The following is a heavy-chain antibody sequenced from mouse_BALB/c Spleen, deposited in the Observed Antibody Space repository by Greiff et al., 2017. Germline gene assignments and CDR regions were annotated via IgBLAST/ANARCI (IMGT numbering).Heavy chain of an antibody. J-gene: IGHJ1*01. D-gene: IGHD1-1*01. V-gene: IGHV1-5*01. CDR1: GYSFTSYW. Sequence: EVQLQQSGTVLARPGASVKMSCKASGYSFTSYWMHWVKQRPGQGLEWIGAIYPGNSDTSYNQKFKGKAKLTTVTSASTAYMELSSLTNEDSAVYYCTRLGYYGSGYFDVWGAGTTVTVSS. CDR2: IYPGNSDT. CDR3: TRLGYYGSGYFDV.